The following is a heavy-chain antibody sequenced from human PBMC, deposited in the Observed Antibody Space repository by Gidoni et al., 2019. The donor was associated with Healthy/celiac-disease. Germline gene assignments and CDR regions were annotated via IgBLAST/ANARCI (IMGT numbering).Heavy chain of an antibody. Sequence: EVQLVESGGGLVKPGGSLRPSCAASGFTFSSYSMNWVRQAPGKGLEWVSSISSSSSYIYYADSVKGRFTISRDNAKNSLYLQMNSLRAEDTAVYYCARAYSGGYFDYWGQGTLVTVSS. CDR1: GFTFSSYS. D-gene: IGHD1-26*01. CDR2: ISSSSSYI. CDR3: ARAYSGGYFDY. V-gene: IGHV3-21*01. J-gene: IGHJ4*02.